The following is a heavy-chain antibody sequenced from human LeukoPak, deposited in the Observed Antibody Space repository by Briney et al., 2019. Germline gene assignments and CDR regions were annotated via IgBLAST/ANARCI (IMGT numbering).Heavy chain of an antibody. CDR3: ARGYYGSGTWFDP. Sequence: SETLSLTCTVSGASITRGGFYWTWIRRPPGKGLEWIGNVFHDGNTRYNPSLEGRVTISVDRSKNDFSLNLSSVTAADTAVYYCARGYYGSGTWFDPWGQGTLVTVSS. J-gene: IGHJ5*02. V-gene: IGHV4-30-2*01. CDR2: VFHDGNT. D-gene: IGHD3-10*01. CDR1: GASITRGGFY.